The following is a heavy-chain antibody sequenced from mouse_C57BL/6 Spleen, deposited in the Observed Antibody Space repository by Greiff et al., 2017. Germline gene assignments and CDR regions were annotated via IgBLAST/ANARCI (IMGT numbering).Heavy chain of an antibody. CDR3: ARCRDGYYLDY. Sequence: VQLQQSGAELVRPGASVKLSCKASGYTFTDYYINWVKQRPGQGLEWIARIYPGSGNTYYNEKFKGKATLTAEKSSSTAYMQLSSLTSEDSAVYFCARCRDGYYLDYWGQGTTLTVSS. J-gene: IGHJ2*01. V-gene: IGHV1-76*01. D-gene: IGHD2-3*01. CDR2: IYPGSGNT. CDR1: GYTFTDYY.